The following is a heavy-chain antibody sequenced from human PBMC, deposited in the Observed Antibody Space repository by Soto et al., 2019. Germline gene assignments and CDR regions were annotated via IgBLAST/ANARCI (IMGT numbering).Heavy chain of an antibody. CDR2: IWYDGSNK. J-gene: IGHJ4*02. CDR1: GFTFSSYG. CDR3: ARDRDSGYYFDY. Sequence: GGSLRLSCAASGFTFSSYGMHWVRQAPGKGLEWVAVIWYDGSNKYYADSVKGRFTISRDNSKNTLYLQMNSLRAEDTAVYYCARDRDSGYYFDYWGQGTLVTVSS. V-gene: IGHV3-33*01. D-gene: IGHD2-15*01.